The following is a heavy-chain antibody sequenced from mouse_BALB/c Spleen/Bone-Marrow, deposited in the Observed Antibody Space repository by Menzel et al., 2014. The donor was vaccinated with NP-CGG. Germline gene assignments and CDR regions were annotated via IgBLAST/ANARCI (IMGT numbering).Heavy chain of an antibody. Sequence: EVKLMESGGGLVKPGGSLKLSCAASGFTFSSYAMSWVRQTPEKRLEWVATISSGGSYTYYPDSVKGRFTISRDSAKNALYLQMSSLRSEDTAMYYCARQLLRYYFDYWGQGTTLTVSS. J-gene: IGHJ2*01. V-gene: IGHV5-9-3*01. CDR1: GFTFSSYA. CDR2: ISSGGSYT. CDR3: ARQLLRYYFDY. D-gene: IGHD1-1*01.